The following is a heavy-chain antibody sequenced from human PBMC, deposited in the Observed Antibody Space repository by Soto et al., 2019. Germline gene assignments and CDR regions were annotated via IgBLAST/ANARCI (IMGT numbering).Heavy chain of an antibody. Sequence: GEELKVSCKGSGYSYTSYSIGWVRQIPWKGLEWMGIIYPGDSDTRYSPSFQGQVTISADKSISTAYLQWSSLKASDTAMYYCARPFFNHSANAQISFLIWG. V-gene: IGHV5-51*01. CDR2: IYPGDSDT. J-gene: IGHJ3*02. CDR3: ARPFFNHSANAQISFLI. D-gene: IGHD1-1*01. CDR1: GYSYTSYS.